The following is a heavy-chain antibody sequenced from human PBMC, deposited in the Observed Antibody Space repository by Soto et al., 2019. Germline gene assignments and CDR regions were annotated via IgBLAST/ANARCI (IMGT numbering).Heavy chain of an antibody. CDR2: ISGSGAGT. J-gene: IGHJ4*02. Sequence: EVQLLESGGGLVQPGGSLRLSCAASGFTFSSYAMSWVRQAPGKGLEWVSGISGSGAGTYYADSVKGRFTFSRDNSKNTLYLQMNRLRAEDTAVYCCALLGLYDTSAYGSWGQGTLVTVSS. CDR3: ALLGLYDTSAYGS. D-gene: IGHD3-22*01. V-gene: IGHV3-23*01. CDR1: GFTFSSYA.